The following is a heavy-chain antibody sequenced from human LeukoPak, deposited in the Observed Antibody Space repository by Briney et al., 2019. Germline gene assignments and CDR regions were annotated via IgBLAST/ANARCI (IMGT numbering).Heavy chain of an antibody. CDR1: GYTFISYG. CDR2: ISAYNGNT. Sequence: ASVKVSCKASGYTFISYGISWVRQAPGQGLEWMGWISAYNGNTNYAQKLQGRVTMTTDTSTSTAYMELRSLRSDDTAVYYCARDTAMVTAFDYWGQGTLVTVSS. D-gene: IGHD5-18*01. CDR3: ARDTAMVTAFDY. V-gene: IGHV1-18*01. J-gene: IGHJ4*02.